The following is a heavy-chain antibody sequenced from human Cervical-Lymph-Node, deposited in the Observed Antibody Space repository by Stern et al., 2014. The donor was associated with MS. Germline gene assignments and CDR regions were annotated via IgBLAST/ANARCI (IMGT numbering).Heavy chain of an antibody. CDR2: IGTAGDT. Sequence: EVQLVESGGGLVQPGGSLRLSCAASGFTFSSYDMHWVRQATGKGLEWVSAIGTAGDTYYPGSVKGRFTMSRENAKNSLYLQRNSLRAGDTAVYYCARDVGDGYFDYWGQGTLVTVSS. CDR1: GFTFSSYD. D-gene: IGHD5-24*01. CDR3: ARDVGDGYFDY. V-gene: IGHV3-13*01. J-gene: IGHJ4*02.